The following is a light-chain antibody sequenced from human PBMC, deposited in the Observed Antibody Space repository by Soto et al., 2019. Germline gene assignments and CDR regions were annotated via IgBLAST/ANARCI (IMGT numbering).Light chain of an antibody. CDR3: QQYDTYWT. J-gene: IGKJ1*01. V-gene: IGKV1-5*03. CDR1: QSINNW. Sequence: DIQMTQSPSTLSASVGDRVTITCRASQSINNWLAWYQQKPGKAPKLLIYKASNLDIGVPSRFSGSGSGTEFTHTISSLQPDDFGTYYWQQYDTYWTFGQGTKVEIK. CDR2: KAS.